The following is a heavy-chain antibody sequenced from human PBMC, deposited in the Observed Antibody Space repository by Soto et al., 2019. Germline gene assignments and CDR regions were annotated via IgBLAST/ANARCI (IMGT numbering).Heavy chain of an antibody. D-gene: IGHD2-15*01. V-gene: IGHV4-31*03. Sequence: QVQLQESGPGLVKPSQTLSLTCTVSGGSISSGGYYWSWIRQHPGKGLEWIGYIYYSGGNYYNPSISSRVTISVDTSKNQFSLKLSSVTDADTAVYYCAIALGGCSGGSCYGDIEYFDYWGQGTLVTVSS. CDR2: IYYSGGN. J-gene: IGHJ4*02. CDR1: GGSISSGGYY. CDR3: AIALGGCSGGSCYGDIEYFDY.